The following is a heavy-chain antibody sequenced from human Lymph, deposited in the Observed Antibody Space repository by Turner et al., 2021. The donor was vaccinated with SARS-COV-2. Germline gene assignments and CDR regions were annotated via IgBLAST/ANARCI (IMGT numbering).Heavy chain of an antibody. V-gene: IGHV3-53*02. CDR3: ARDLGTYGMDV. D-gene: IGHD6-13*01. CDR1: RIIVSRNY. CDR2: IYSGGNT. J-gene: IGHJ6*02. Sequence: EVQLVETGGGLIQPGGSLRLSCAASRIIVSRNYMNCVRQAPGKGLEWVLVIYSGGNTYYADSVKGRFTISRDNSKNTLYLQMNSLRVEDTAVYYCARDLGTYGMDVWGQGTTVTVSS.